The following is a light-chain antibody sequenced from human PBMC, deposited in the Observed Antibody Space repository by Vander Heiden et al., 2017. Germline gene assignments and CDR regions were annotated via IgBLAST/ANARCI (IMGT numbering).Light chain of an antibody. CDR3: QQYNIYPS. CDR2: DAS. V-gene: IGKV1-5*01. J-gene: IGKJ2*01. Sequence: HTTQSPSNLSASVGDRVTITCRASQSINTWLAWYQQKPGKAPKLLIYDASTLESGVPSRFSGSGSGTEFSLTISSLQPDDFATYFCQQYNIYPSFGQGTKLEIK. CDR1: QSINTW.